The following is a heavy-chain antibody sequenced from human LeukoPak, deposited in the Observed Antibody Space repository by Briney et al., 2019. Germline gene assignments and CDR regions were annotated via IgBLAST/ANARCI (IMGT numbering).Heavy chain of an antibody. D-gene: IGHD2-2*01. CDR1: GFTFSSDA. J-gene: IGHJ6*02. Sequence: PGGSLRMCCAASGFTFSSDAMNWVRQAPGKGLDWVSVISGSGETTYYADSVKGRFTISRATSKNTLYLQMNSLRAEDTAVYYCARGSRSSCYSAIDVWGQGTTVTVSS. CDR2: ISGSGETT. CDR3: ARGSRSSCYSAIDV. V-gene: IGHV3-23*01.